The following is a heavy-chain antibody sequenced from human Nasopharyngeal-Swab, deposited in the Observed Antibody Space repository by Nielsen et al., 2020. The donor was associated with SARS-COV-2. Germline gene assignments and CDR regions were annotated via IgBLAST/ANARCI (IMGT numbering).Heavy chain of an antibody. D-gene: IGHD1-20*01. Sequence: VRQMPGKGLEWMGRIDPSDSYTNYSPSFQGHVTISADKSISTAYLQWSSLKASDTAMYYCARLSITGTPEGHYYYGMDVWGQGTTVT. CDR3: ARLSITGTPEGHYYYGMDV. J-gene: IGHJ6*02. V-gene: IGHV5-10-1*01. CDR2: IDPSDSYT.